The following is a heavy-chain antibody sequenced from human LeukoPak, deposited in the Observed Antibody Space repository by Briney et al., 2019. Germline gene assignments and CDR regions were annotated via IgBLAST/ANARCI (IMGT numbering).Heavy chain of an antibody. CDR2: INPNSGGT. CDR3: ARPQDYYGSGSYQSAFDY. D-gene: IGHD3-10*01. V-gene: IGHV1-2*02. Sequence: ASVKVSCKASGYTFTGYYMHWVRQAPGQGLEWMGWINPNSGGTNYAQKFQGRVTMTRDTSISTAYMELSRLRSDDTAVYYCARPQDYYGSGSYQSAFDYWGQGTLVTVSS. J-gene: IGHJ4*02. CDR1: GYTFTGYY.